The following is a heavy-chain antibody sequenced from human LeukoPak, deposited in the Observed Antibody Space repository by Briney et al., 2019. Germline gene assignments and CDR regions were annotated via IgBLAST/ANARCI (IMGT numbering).Heavy chain of an antibody. Sequence: SETLSLTCTVSGVSISSYYWSWVRQPPGKGLEWIGEIYHSGSTNYNPSLKSRVTISLDKSKNQFSLRLTSVTAADTAVYYCAKAAVAVDYWGQGTLVTVSS. CDR2: IYHSGST. CDR1: GVSISSYY. J-gene: IGHJ4*02. D-gene: IGHD6-19*01. V-gene: IGHV4-59*12. CDR3: AKAAVAVDY.